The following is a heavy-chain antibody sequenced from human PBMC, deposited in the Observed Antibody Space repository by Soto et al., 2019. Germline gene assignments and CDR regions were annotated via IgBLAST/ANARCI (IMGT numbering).Heavy chain of an antibody. CDR3: ARQLTAAAHNLGGDY. CDR2: IDPSDSYT. Sequence: PGESLKISCKGSGYSFTSYWISWVRQMPGKGLEWMGRIDPSDSYTNYSPSFQGHVTISADKSISTAYLQWSSLKASDTAMYYCARQLTAAAHNLGGDYWGQGTLVTVSS. D-gene: IGHD6-13*01. CDR1: GYSFTSYW. V-gene: IGHV5-10-1*01. J-gene: IGHJ4*02.